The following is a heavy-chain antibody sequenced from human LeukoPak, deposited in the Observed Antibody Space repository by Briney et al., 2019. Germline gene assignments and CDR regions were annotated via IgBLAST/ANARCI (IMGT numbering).Heavy chain of an antibody. V-gene: IGHV4-61*08. CDR1: DGSISSSGHY. CDR3: ARAPGSGSSSDY. D-gene: IGHD3-10*01. J-gene: IGHJ4*02. CDR2: IYYSGST. Sequence: SETLSLTCTVSDGSISSSGHYWGWIRQPPGKGLEWIGYIYYSGSTNYNPSLKSRVTISVDTSKNQFSLKLRSVTVADTAVYYCARAPGSGSSSDYWGQGTLVTVSS.